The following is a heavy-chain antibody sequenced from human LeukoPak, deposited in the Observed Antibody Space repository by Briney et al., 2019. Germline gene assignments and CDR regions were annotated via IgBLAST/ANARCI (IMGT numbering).Heavy chain of an antibody. J-gene: IGHJ3*02. CDR1: GFTFRSYG. D-gene: IGHD3-10*01. CDR3: ANWDGDKSAYDT. Sequence: GGSLRLSCAASGFTFRSYGMHWVRQAPGKGLEWVTHISYDGSNKYYRESVKGRSTISRDNSKNMLYLQMDSLRPEDTAVYYCANWDGDKSAYDTWGQGTMVTVSS. V-gene: IGHV3-30*18. CDR2: ISYDGSNK.